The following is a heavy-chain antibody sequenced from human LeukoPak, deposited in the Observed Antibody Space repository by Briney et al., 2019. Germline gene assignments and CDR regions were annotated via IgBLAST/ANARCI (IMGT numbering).Heavy chain of an antibody. J-gene: IGHJ4*02. D-gene: IGHD3-10*01. CDR3: AKVGGSGSYYRPPYYFDY. Sequence: GGSLRLSCAAPGFTFSSYAMHWVRQAPGKGLEWVAIISYDGSNKYYADSVKGRFTISRDNSKNTVYLQMNSLRTDDTAVYYCAKVGGSGSYYRPPYYFDYWGQGTLVTVSS. CDR2: ISYDGSNK. V-gene: IGHV3-30*04. CDR1: GFTFSSYA.